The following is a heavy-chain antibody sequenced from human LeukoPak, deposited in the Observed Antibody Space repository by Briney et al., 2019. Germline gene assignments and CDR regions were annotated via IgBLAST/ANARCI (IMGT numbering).Heavy chain of an antibody. CDR1: GGTFSNYG. CDR3: ARGLTLSSYLDY. Sequence: SVKVSCKASGGTFSNYGISWVRQAPGQGLEWMGGIIPIFGTANYAQKFQGRVTITADESTSTAYMELSSLRSEDTAVYYCARGLTLSSYLDYWGQGTLVTVSS. V-gene: IGHV1-69*13. CDR2: IIPIFGTA. D-gene: IGHD1-14*01. J-gene: IGHJ4*02.